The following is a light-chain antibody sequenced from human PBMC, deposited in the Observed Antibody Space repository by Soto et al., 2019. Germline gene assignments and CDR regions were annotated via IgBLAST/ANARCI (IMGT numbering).Light chain of an antibody. J-gene: IGKJ4*01. Sequence: EVVLTQSPATLSLSPGEGASLSCRASQTVTNLAWYQHNPGQAPRLLIYHASTSATGLPARFSGSGSGTDFTLSISSLEPKAFALYSCQQYSSWLRSLGGGTKVEIK. CDR3: QQYSSWLRS. CDR2: HAS. CDR1: QTVTN. V-gene: IGKV3-11*01.